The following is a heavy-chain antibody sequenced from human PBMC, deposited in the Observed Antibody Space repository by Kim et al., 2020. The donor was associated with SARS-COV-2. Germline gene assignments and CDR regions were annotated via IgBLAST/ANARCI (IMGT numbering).Heavy chain of an antibody. V-gene: IGHV3-23*01. Sequence: VKGRFTISRDNSKNTLYLQMNSRRAEDTAVYYCAKDPGGGVTAISWWFDPWGQGTLVTVSS. D-gene: IGHD2-21*02. CDR3: AKDPGGGVTAISWWFDP. J-gene: IGHJ5*02.